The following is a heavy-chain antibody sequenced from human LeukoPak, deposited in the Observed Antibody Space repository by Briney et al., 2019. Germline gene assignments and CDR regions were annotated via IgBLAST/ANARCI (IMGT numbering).Heavy chain of an antibody. Sequence: GPSVKVSCKASGGTFSSYAISWVRQAPGQGLEWMGGIIPIFGTANYAQKFQGRVTITADESTSTAYMELSSLRSEDTAVYYCARGGEMATVPHFYYFDYWGQGTLVTVSS. CDR1: GGTFSSYA. D-gene: IGHD5-24*01. J-gene: IGHJ4*02. CDR2: IIPIFGTA. V-gene: IGHV1-69*13. CDR3: ARGGEMATVPHFYYFDY.